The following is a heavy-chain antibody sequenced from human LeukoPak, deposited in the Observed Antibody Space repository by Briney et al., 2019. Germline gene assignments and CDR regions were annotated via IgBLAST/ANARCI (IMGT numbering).Heavy chain of an antibody. Sequence: PGRSLRLSCAASGFTFDDYAMHWVRQAPGKGLEWVSGISWNSGSIGYADSVKGRFTISRDNAKNSLYLQMNSLRAEDTALYYCAKDGSSSPYHLDYWGQGTLVTVSS. J-gene: IGHJ4*02. CDR2: ISWNSGSI. V-gene: IGHV3-9*01. CDR3: AKDGSSSPYHLDY. D-gene: IGHD6-13*01. CDR1: GFTFDDYA.